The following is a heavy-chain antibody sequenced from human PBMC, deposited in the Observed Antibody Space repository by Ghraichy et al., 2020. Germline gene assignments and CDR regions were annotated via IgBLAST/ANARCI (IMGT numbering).Heavy chain of an antibody. D-gene: IGHD2-8*01. Sequence: SETLSLTCTVSSDSVSNYFWSWIRQPPGKGLELIGYIDNGGTTNYNPSLKRRLSISIDTLKNQVSLRLNSLAAADTAVYYCARDHGRSLMPNWGRGTPVTVSS. CDR1: SDSVSNYF. V-gene: IGHV4-59*02. J-gene: IGHJ4*02. CDR3: ARDHGRSLMPN. CDR2: IDNGGTT.